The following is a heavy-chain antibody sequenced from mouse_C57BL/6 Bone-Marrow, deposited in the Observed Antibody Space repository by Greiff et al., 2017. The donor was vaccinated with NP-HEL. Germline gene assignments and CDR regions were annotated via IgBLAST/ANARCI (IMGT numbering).Heavy chain of an antibody. D-gene: IGHD3-2*02. CDR3: ARCRLPFAY. V-gene: IGHV1-81*01. CDR2: IYPRNGNT. Sequence: QVQLKQSGAELARPGASVKLSCKASGYTFTSYGMSWVKQRTGKGLEWIGEIYPRNGNTYYNEKFKGKATLTADKSSSTGYMELRSLTSEDSAVYFCARCRLPFAYWGQGTLVTVSA. J-gene: IGHJ3*01. CDR1: GYTFTSYG.